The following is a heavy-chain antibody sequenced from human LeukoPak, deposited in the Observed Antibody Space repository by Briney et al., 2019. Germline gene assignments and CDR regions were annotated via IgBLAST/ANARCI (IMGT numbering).Heavy chain of an antibody. CDR2: ISYDGSNK. CDR1: GFTFSSYA. Sequence: GGSLRLSCAASGFTFSSYAMSWVRQAPGKGLEWVAVISYDGSNKYYADSVKGRFTISRDNSKNTLYLQMNSLRAEDTAVYYCAKADFDYWGQGTLVTVSS. CDR3: AKADFDY. J-gene: IGHJ4*02. V-gene: IGHV3-30*18.